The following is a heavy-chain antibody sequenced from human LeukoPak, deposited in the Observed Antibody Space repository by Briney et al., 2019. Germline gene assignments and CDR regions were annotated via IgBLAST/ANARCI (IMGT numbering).Heavy chain of an antibody. V-gene: IGHV3-53*01. J-gene: IGHJ4*02. CDR2: IYSSDNT. Sequence: GGSLRLSCAASGFTFSTYWMSWVRQAPGKGLEWVSIIYSSDNTYYADSVKGRFTISRDNAKNTVFLEMNNVRAEDTAVYYCARGITNIAVGDYWGQGTLVTVSS. D-gene: IGHD6-19*01. CDR1: GFTFSTYW. CDR3: ARGITNIAVGDY.